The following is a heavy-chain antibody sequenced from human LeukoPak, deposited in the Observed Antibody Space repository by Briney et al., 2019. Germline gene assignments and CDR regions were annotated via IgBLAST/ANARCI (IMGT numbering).Heavy chain of an antibody. D-gene: IGHD5-24*01. CDR3: ARDGQITSFDY. Sequence: PGRSLRLSCAASGFTFSSYAMHWVRPAPGKGPEWVAVISYDGSNKYYADSVKGRFTISRDNSKNTLYLQMNSLRAEDTAVYYCARDGQITSFDYWGQGTLVTVSS. J-gene: IGHJ4*02. CDR1: GFTFSSYA. V-gene: IGHV3-30-3*01. CDR2: ISYDGSNK.